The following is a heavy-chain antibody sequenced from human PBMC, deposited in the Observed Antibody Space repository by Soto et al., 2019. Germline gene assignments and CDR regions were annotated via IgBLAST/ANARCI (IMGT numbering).Heavy chain of an antibody. V-gene: IGHV1-69*12. CDR3: AAGIIVGAQHGMDG. D-gene: IGHD1-26*01. CDR2: IIPIFGTA. J-gene: IGHJ6*02. Sequence: QVQLVQSGAEVKEAGSSVKVSCKASGGTFSSCAISWVRQAPGQGLEWMGGIIPIFGTANYAQKFQGRVTITADESTSTAYMELSSLRSEDTAVYYCAAGIIVGAQHGMDGWGQGTTVTVSS. CDR1: GGTFSSCA.